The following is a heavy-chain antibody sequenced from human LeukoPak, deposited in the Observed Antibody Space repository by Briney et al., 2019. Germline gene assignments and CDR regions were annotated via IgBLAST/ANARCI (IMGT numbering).Heavy chain of an antibody. CDR3: ARRGTGWYNFDS. V-gene: IGHV4-59*08. CDR1: GGSMSSYH. J-gene: IGHJ4*02. Sequence: SETLSLTCSVSGGSMSSYHWRWIRQPPGKGLEWIGYIYYSGSANYNPSLKSRVSISVDTSKNQFSPKVGSVTAADTAVYYCARRGTGWYNFDSWGQGTLVTVSS. CDR2: IYYSGSA. D-gene: IGHD6-19*01.